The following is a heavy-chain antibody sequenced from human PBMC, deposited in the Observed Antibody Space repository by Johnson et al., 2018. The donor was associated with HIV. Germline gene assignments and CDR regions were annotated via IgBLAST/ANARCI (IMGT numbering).Heavy chain of an antibody. V-gene: IGHV3-30*18. CDR3: AKTPGDNWYYSEGTDAFDI. J-gene: IGHJ3*02. Sequence: QVQLVESGGGVVQPGRSLRLSCTASGFNFSTYGMHWVRQPPGKGLEWVAVISYDGSNKYYVDSVKGRFTISRENSKNTLYRQMNSLRPEDTAVYYCAKTPGDNWYYSEGTDAFDIWGQGTMVTVSS. D-gene: IGHD3-22*01. CDR1: GFNFSTYG. CDR2: ISYDGSNK.